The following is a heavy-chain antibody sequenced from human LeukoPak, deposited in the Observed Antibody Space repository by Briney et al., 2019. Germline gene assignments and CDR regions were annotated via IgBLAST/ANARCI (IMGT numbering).Heavy chain of an antibody. CDR3: ARDTELRFLEWLFSFDY. J-gene: IGHJ4*02. Sequence: PGGSLRLSCAASGFTFSSYWMSWVRQVPGKGLEWVANIKQDGSEKYYVDSVKGRFTISRDNAKNSLYLQMNSLRAEDTAVYYCARDTELRFLEWLFSFDYWGQGTLVTVSS. CDR1: GFTFSSYW. D-gene: IGHD3-3*01. V-gene: IGHV3-7*01. CDR2: IKQDGSEK.